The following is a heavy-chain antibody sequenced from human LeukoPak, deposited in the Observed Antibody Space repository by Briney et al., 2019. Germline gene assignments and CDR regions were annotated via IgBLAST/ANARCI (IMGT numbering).Heavy chain of an antibody. Sequence: GESLKISCEGFGYSFTTYWIGWVRQMPGKGLECMGITYPGDSDTRYSPSFQGQVTISADKSISTAYLQWSSLKASDTAIYYCARGGSMIDYWGQGTLVTVSS. V-gene: IGHV5-51*01. CDR3: ARGGSMIDY. CDR2: TYPGDSDT. D-gene: IGHD3-10*01. CDR1: GYSFTTYW. J-gene: IGHJ4*02.